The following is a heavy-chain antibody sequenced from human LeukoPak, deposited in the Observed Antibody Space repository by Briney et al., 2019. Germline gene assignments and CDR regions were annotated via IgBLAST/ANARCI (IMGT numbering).Heavy chain of an antibody. CDR3: ARALWFGETFPAY. V-gene: IGHV3-48*01. J-gene: IGHJ4*02. CDR1: GLTISSYS. D-gene: IGHD3-10*01. Sequence: GGSLRLSCAASGLTISSYSMNWVRQAPGKGLQWVSYISSSSSTIYYADSVKGRFTISRDNAKNSLYLQMNSLRAEDTAVYYCARALWFGETFPAYWGQGTLVTVCS. CDR2: ISSSSSTI.